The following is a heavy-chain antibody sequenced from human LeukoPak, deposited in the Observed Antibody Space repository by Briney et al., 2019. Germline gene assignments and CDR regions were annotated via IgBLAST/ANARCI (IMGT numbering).Heavy chain of an antibody. D-gene: IGHD3-22*01. Sequence: ASVKVSCKVSGGTLSNAISWVRQAPGQGLEWMGGIIPIFGTTNYAQKFQGRVTMTEDTSTDTAYMELSSLRSEDTAVYYCATGYDSSGSTFDYWGQGTLVTVSS. CDR1: GGTLSNA. V-gene: IGHV1-69*06. J-gene: IGHJ4*02. CDR3: ATGYDSSGSTFDY. CDR2: IIPIFGTT.